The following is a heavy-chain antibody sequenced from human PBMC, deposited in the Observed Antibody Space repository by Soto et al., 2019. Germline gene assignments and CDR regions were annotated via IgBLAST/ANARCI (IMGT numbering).Heavy chain of an antibody. CDR3: AAPPRY. Sequence: SETLSLTCTVSGGSISSYYWSWIRQPPGKGLEWIGYIYDGGSTNYNPSLKSRVTISVDTSKNQFSLKLTSVTAADTAVYYCAAPPRYWGQGTLVTVSS. CDR1: GGSISSYY. J-gene: IGHJ4*02. CDR2: IYDGGST. V-gene: IGHV4-59*01.